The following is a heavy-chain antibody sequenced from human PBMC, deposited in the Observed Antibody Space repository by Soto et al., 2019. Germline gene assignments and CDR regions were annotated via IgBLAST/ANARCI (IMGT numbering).Heavy chain of an antibody. CDR1: VGSISRYC. D-gene: IGHD2-8*01. CDR2: IYPSGST. J-gene: IGHJ6*02. Sequence: SETLSLTYTVSVGSISRYCWRWIRQPSGKGLEWIGRIYPSGSTNYSPSLKSRVTMSVDTSKNQLSLKLSSVTAADTAVYYCARGEIGNGYGMDAWGQGNTVTVPS. V-gene: IGHV4-4*07. CDR3: ARGEIGNGYGMDA.